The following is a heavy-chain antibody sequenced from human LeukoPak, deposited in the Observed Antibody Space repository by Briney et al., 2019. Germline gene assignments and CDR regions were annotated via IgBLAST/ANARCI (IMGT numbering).Heavy chain of an antibody. J-gene: IGHJ6*02. CDR1: GGSISSGGYS. D-gene: IGHD1-26*01. V-gene: IGHV4-30-2*01. Sequence: SETLSLTCAVSGGSISSGGYSWSWIRQPPGKGLEWIAYIYLGGSTYYNPSLKRRVTISIDRSKNQFSLRLSSVTAADTAVYYCARFYSGSYYYYGMDVWGQGTTVTVSS. CDR3: ARFYSGSYYYYGMDV. CDR2: IYLGGST.